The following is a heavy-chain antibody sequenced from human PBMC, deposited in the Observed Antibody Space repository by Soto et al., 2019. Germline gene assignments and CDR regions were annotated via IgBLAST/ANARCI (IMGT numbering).Heavy chain of an antibody. V-gene: IGHV1-69*13. J-gene: IGHJ3*02. D-gene: IGHD4-4*01. CDR1: GYTFTSYA. Sequence: SVKVSCKASGYTFTSYAISWVRQAPGQGLEWMGGIIPIFGTANYAQKFQGRVTITADESTSTAYMELSSLRSEDTAVYYCAREAPVTRRAFDIWGQGTMVTVSS. CDR3: AREAPVTRRAFDI. CDR2: IIPIFGTA.